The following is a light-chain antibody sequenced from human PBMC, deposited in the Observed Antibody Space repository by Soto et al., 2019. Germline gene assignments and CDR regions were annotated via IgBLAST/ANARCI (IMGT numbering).Light chain of an antibody. J-gene: IGKJ2*01. Sequence: EIVLTQSPGTLSLSPGERATLSCRASQSVTSTYLAWYQHKRGQAPRLLIYATSTRATGIPDRFSGSGSGTDFTLTINRLEPEDFAVYYCQQSARTPYTFGQGTKVDIK. CDR3: QQSARTPYT. CDR1: QSVTSTY. V-gene: IGKV3-20*01. CDR2: ATS.